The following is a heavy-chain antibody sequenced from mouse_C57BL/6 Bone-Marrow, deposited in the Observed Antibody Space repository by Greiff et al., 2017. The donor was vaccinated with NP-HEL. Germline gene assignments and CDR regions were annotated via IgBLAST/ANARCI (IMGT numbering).Heavy chain of an antibody. J-gene: IGHJ2*01. CDR3: ARRVYYGNYLDY. CDR2: IYPGSGST. V-gene: IGHV1-55*01. D-gene: IGHD2-1*01. Sequence: VQLQQPGAELVKPGASVKMSCKASGYTFTSYWITWVKQRPGQGLEWIGDIYPGSGSTNYNEKFKSKATLTVDTSSSTAYMQLSSLTSEDSAVYYCARRVYYGNYLDYWGQGTTLTVSS. CDR1: GYTFTSYW.